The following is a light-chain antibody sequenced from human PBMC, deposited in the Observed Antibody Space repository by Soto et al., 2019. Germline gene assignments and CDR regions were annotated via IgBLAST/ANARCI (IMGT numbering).Light chain of an antibody. V-gene: IGLV2-8*01. CDR3: SSYTSSSTLEVV. CDR2: EVA. Sequence: QSALTQPPSASGSPGQSVTISCTGTNSDVGGYDYVSWYQQHPGKAPKLMIYEVAKRPSGVPDRFSGSKSGNTASLTVSGLQAEDEADYYCSSYTSSSTLEVVFGGGTKLTVL. J-gene: IGLJ2*01. CDR1: NSDVGGYDY.